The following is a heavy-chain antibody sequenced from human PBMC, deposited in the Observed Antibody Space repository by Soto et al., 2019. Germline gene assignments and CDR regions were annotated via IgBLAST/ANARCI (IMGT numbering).Heavy chain of an antibody. V-gene: IGHV4-34*01. J-gene: IGHJ5*02. CDR2: INHSANT. D-gene: IGHD2-21*01. CDR3: ERGRGEFDA. CDR1: GASLSNNY. Sequence: PSETLSLTCAVYGASLSNNYCNWLRQPPGKGLEWIGEINHSANTNYNPSLRSRVTISIDTSKNQLSLNLRSVSAADTAVYYCERGRGEFDAWGQGTPVTVSS.